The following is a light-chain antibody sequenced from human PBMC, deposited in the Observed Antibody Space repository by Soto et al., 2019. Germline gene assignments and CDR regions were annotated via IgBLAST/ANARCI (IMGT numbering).Light chain of an antibody. J-gene: IGLJ1*01. CDR1: SSDVGGYNY. V-gene: IGLV2-11*01. CDR3: CSYAGSYTLYV. CDR2: DVS. Sequence: QSALTQPRSVSGSPGQSVTISCTGTSSDVGGYNYVSWYQQHPGKAPKLMIYDVSKGPSGVPDRFSGSKSGNTASLTISGLQAEDEADYSCCSYAGSYTLYVFGTGTKLTVL.